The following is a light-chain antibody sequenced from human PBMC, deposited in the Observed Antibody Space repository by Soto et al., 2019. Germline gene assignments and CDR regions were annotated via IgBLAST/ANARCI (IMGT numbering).Light chain of an antibody. J-gene: IGKJ2*02. CDR2: KAS. V-gene: IGKV1-5*03. Sequence: DIQMTQSPSTLSASVGDRVTITCRASQSISSWLAWYQQKPGKAPKLLIYKASSLESGVPSRFSGSGSGTEFTLTISSLQPDEFATYYCQQYNSYSGTFGHGTKLEIK. CDR3: QQYNSYSGT. CDR1: QSISSW.